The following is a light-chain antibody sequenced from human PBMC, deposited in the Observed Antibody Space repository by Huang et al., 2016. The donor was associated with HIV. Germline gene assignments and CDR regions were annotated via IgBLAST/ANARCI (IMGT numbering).Light chain of an antibody. CDR3: QHSFRPLFT. CDR2: AAS. Sequence: DIQMTQSPSSLSASVGDSVTITCRASQRINTYVNWYQQKPGKAPKLLIHAASNLQSGVPSRFSGSGSGTDCTLTITSLQPEDFATYYCQHSFRPLFTFGPGTKVDIK. J-gene: IGKJ3*01. V-gene: IGKV1-39*01. CDR1: QRINTY.